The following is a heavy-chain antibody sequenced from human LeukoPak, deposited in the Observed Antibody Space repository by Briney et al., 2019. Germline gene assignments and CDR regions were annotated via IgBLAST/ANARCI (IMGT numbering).Heavy chain of an antibody. J-gene: IGHJ4*02. CDR2: ISGSGGST. D-gene: IGHD6-13*01. V-gene: IGHV3-23*01. Sequence: GGSLRLSCVASGFTFSSYAMSWVRHAPGKGLEWVSAISGSGGSTYYADSVKGRFTISRANSKNTLYLQMNSLRAEDTAVYYCAKDIQGIAAAGTSWGQGTLVTVSS. CDR3: AKDIQGIAAAGTS. CDR1: GFTFSSYA.